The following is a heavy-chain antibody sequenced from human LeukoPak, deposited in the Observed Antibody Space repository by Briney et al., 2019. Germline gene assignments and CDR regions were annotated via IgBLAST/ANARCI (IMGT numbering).Heavy chain of an antibody. Sequence: SETLSLTCAVYGGSFSGYYWGWIRQPPGKGLEWIGNMYYGGIGNTYYNPSLKSRVTISGDTSRNQFSLKVRSVTAADTAVYYCARKGYSSGWYMEDLENWFDPWGQGILVTVSS. CDR3: ARKGYSSGWYMEDLENWFDP. CDR2: MYYGGIGNT. V-gene: IGHV4-34*01. J-gene: IGHJ5*02. CDR1: GGSFSGYY. D-gene: IGHD6-19*01.